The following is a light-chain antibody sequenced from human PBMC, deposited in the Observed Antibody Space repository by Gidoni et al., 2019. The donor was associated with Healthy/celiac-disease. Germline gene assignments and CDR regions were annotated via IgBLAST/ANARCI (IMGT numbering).Light chain of an antibody. CDR3: MQALQTPLYT. V-gene: IGKV2-28*01. J-gene: IGKJ2*01. CDR1: QSLLHSNGYNY. Sequence: DIAMTQSPLPLPVTPGEPASISCRSSQSLLHSNGYNYLDWYLQKPGQSPHLLIYLGSNRASGVPDRFSGSGSGTDFTLKISRVEAEDVGVYYCMQALQTPLYTFGQGTKLEIK. CDR2: LGS.